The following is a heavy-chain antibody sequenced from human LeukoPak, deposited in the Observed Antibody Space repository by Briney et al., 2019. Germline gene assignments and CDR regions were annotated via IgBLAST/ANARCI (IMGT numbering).Heavy chain of an antibody. J-gene: IGHJ4*02. V-gene: IGHV3-49*04. CDR2: SRSKAYGGTT. D-gene: IGHD2-2*01. Sequence: GGSLRLSCTASGFTFGDYAMSWVRQAPGKGLEWVGFSRSKAYGGTTEYAASVKGRFTISRDDSKSIAYLQMNSLKTEDTAVYYCTRDRGYCSSTSCSIDYWGQGTLVTVSS. CDR1: GFTFGDYA. CDR3: TRDRGYCSSTSCSIDY.